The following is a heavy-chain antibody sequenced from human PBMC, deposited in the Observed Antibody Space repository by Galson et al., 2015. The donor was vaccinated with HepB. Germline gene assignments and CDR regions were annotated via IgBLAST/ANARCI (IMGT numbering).Heavy chain of an antibody. Sequence: SLRLSCAASGFTFSNYAMSWVRQAPGKGLEWVSAITGSGGSTYYADSVRGRFTISRDNSKNTLYLQMNSLRAEDTAVYYCAKKSSAIVAAFDYWGQGTLVTVSS. D-gene: IGHD6-13*01. CDR3: AKKSSAIVAAFDY. J-gene: IGHJ4*02. CDR1: GFTFSNYA. CDR2: ITGSGGST. V-gene: IGHV3-23*01.